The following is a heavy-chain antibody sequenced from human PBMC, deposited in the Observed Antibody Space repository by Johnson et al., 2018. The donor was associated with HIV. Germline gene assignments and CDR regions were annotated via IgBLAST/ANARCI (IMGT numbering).Heavy chain of an antibody. Sequence: VQLVESGGGLVQPGGSLRLSCVASGFTFSRYAIHWVRQAPGKGLEWVANIKQDGSEKYYVDSVKGRFTISRDNAKKSLYLQMNSLRAEDTAVYYCAREGVAVAGTDAFYIWGQGTMVTVSS. CDR1: GFTFSRYA. CDR3: AREGVAVAGTDAFYI. D-gene: IGHD6-19*01. CDR2: IKQDGSEK. J-gene: IGHJ3*02. V-gene: IGHV3-7*03.